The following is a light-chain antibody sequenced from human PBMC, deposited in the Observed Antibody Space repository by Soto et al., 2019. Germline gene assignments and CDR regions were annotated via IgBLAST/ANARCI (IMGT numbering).Light chain of an antibody. Sequence: EIVMTQSPATLSVSPGERATLSCRASQSVTNNQFAWFRQKPGQAPRLLIYGASSRATGIPDRFSGSGSGTDFTLTISRLEPEDFAVYYCQQYGSSPKTFGQGTKVDIK. V-gene: IGKV3-20*01. J-gene: IGKJ1*01. CDR3: QQYGSSPKT. CDR1: QSVTNNQ. CDR2: GAS.